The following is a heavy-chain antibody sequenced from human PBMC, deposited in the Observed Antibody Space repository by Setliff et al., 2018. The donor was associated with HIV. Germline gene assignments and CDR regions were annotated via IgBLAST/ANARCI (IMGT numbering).Heavy chain of an antibody. D-gene: IGHD3-3*01. CDR2: VYYSGST. CDR1: GASSIYF. CDR3: ARERGASGGERTIFGVVNYFDY. Sequence: KPSETLSLTCTVSGASSIYFWGWIRQPPGKGLEWIGSVYYSGSTYYNPSLKSRVTISMDTSKNQFSLKLTSVTAADTAVYYCARERGASGGERTIFGVVNYFDYWGQGTLVTVSS. J-gene: IGHJ4*02. V-gene: IGHV4-39*07.